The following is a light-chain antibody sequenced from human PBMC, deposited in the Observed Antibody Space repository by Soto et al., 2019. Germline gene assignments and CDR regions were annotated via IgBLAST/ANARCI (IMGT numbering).Light chain of an antibody. V-gene: IGKV3-20*01. CDR1: HSVTNNY. J-gene: IGKJ2*02. Sequence: ENVLTQSPGTLSLSPGERATLSCRASHSVTNNYIAWYQQKPGQAPRLLIFGASDRATGIPVRFSGGGSGTYFSLTISRVKPEDFAVYYCQQYGGSPRTFGQGTKLEIK. CDR3: QQYGGSPRT. CDR2: GAS.